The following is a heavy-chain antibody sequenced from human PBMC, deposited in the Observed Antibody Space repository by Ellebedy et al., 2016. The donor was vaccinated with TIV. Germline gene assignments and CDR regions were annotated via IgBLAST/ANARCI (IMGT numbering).Heavy chain of an antibody. CDR1: GGSFSGYY. V-gene: IGHV4-34*01. J-gene: IGHJ4*02. D-gene: IGHD6-6*01. CDR2: INDSGST. Sequence: SETLSLXXAVYGGSFSGYYCSWIRQPPGKGLEWIGEINDSGSTNYNPSLKSRATISVDTSKNQFSLKLSSVTAADTAVYYCARGNLFEYFHWGQGTLVTVSS. CDR3: ARGNLFEYFH.